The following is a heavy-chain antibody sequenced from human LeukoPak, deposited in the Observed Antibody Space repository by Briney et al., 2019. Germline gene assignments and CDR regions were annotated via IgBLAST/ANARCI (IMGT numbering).Heavy chain of an antibody. Sequence: GGSLRLSCAASGFTFSTYAIHWVRQAPGKGLEWVAVISYDGSKEFYADSVKGRFTISRDNSKNAVSLQMNSLRVEDTAVYYCAKATYSGSFPYLDYWGQGTLVTVSS. CDR1: GFTFSTYA. CDR3: AKATYSGSFPYLDY. V-gene: IGHV3-30-3*01. J-gene: IGHJ4*02. CDR2: ISYDGSKE. D-gene: IGHD1-26*01.